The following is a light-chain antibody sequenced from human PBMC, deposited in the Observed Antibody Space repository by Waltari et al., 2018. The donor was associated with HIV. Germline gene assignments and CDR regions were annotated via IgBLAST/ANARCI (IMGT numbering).Light chain of an antibody. CDR3: AAWDDSLNGIYV. CDR2: SNK. CDR1: SSNIGSNT. J-gene: IGLJ1*01. Sequence: QSVLTQPPSASGTPGQRVTISCSGSSSNIGSNTVNWYQQLPGTAPKLLIYSNKQRPSGVPDRFSGSKSGTAASLAISGLQSEDEADYYCAAWDDSLNGIYVFGTGTKVTVL. V-gene: IGLV1-44*01.